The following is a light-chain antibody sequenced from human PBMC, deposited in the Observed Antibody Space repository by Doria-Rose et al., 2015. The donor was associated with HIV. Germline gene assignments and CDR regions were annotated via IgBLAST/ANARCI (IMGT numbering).Light chain of an antibody. Sequence: DIRMTQSPESLGMSLGERATLNCKSNQSLLYTSKNYLAWYQQKPGQPPKLLIYWTCTRQYVVPARFSGSGSGTDFTLTISSLEAEDVAVYYCQQYYDTPSFGPGTTVDIK. V-gene: IGKV4-1*01. CDR1: QSLLYTSKNY. CDR2: WTC. CDR3: QQYYDTPS. J-gene: IGKJ3*01.